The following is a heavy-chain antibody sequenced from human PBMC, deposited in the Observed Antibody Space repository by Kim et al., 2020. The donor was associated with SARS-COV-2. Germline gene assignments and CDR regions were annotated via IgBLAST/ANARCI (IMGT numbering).Heavy chain of an antibody. Sequence: IYDAYTVMGRFTISRDNSENSLYLQRNSLRTEDTALYYCAKATDDWVDAWGQGTLVTVSS. J-gene: IGHJ5*02. CDR2: I. CDR3: AKATDDWVDA. V-gene: IGHV3-43*01.